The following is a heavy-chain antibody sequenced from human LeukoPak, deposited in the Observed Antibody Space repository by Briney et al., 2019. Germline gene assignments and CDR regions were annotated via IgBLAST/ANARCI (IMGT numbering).Heavy chain of an antibody. V-gene: IGHV4-39*01. CDR1: GGSISSSNYY. CDR3: ARRAAAGTSFEDY. D-gene: IGHD6-13*01. CDR2: IYFSGGT. Sequence: PSETLSLTCTVSGGSISSSNYYWGWIRQPPGKGLEWIGSIYFSGGTYYNPSLKSRVTISVDTSKNQFSLKLSSVTAADTAVYYCARRAAAGTSFEDYWGQGTLVTVSS. J-gene: IGHJ4*02.